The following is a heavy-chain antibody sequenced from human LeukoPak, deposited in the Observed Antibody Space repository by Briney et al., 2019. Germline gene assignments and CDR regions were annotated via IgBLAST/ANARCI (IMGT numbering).Heavy chain of an antibody. CDR3: ARWSISPHPVRPYGDYAGWYFDL. V-gene: IGHV4-4*02. Sequence: SGTLSLTCAVSGGSISSSNWWSWVRQPPGKGLEWIGEIYHSGSTNYNPSLKSRVTISVDKSKNQFSLKLSSVTAADTAVYYCARWSISPHPVRPYGDYAGWYFDLWGRGTLVTVSS. D-gene: IGHD4-17*01. J-gene: IGHJ2*01. CDR1: GGSISSSNW. CDR2: IYHSGST.